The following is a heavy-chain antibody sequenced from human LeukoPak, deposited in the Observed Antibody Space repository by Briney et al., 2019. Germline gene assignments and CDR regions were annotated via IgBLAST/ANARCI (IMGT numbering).Heavy chain of an antibody. D-gene: IGHD5-12*01. V-gene: IGHV1-69*05. CDR2: IIPIFGTA. CDR1: GGTFSSYA. CDR3: ASQTDYSGYHFYYYYMDV. J-gene: IGHJ6*03. Sequence: SVKVSCKASGGTFSSYAISWVRQAPGQGLEWMGGIIPIFGTANYAQRFQGRVTITTDESTSTAYMELSSLRSEDTAVYYCASQTDYSGYHFYYYYMDVWGKGTTVTVSS.